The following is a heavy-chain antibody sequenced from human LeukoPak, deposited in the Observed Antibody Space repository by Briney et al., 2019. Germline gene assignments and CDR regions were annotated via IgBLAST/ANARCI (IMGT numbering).Heavy chain of an antibody. V-gene: IGHV3-74*01. CDR2: INSDGGST. Sequence: GGSLRLSCAASEFIFSTYWMHWVRQAPGEGLVWVSRINSDGGSTTYADSVKGRFTISRDNAKNMLYLQMNSLRAEDTAVYYCARDRFFGMDVWGQGTTVTVSS. J-gene: IGHJ6*02. CDR3: ARDRFFGMDV. CDR1: EFIFSTYW.